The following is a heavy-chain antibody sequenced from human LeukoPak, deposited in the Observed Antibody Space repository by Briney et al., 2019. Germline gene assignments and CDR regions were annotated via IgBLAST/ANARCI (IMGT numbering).Heavy chain of an antibody. Sequence: SETLSLTCTVSGGSISSSSYYWGWIRQPPGKGLEWIGSIYYSGSTYYNPSLKSRVTISVDTSKNQFSLKLSSVTAADTAVYYCARLFSAATASVYFDYWGQGTLVTVPS. J-gene: IGHJ4*02. D-gene: IGHD2-21*02. V-gene: IGHV4-39*01. CDR2: IYYSGST. CDR3: ARLFSAATASVYFDY. CDR1: GGSISSSSYY.